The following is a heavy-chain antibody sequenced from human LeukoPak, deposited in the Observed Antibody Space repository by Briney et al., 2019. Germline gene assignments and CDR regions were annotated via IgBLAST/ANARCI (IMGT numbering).Heavy chain of an antibody. J-gene: IGHJ5*02. CDR2: IYSGGST. Sequence: SGGSLRLSCAASGFTVSSNYMSWVRQATGEELEWVSVIYSGGSTYYADSVKGRFTISRDSSKNTLYLQMNNLRAEDTAVYYCARVKGQWLVMDWFDPWGQGTLVTVSS. V-gene: IGHV3-66*02. D-gene: IGHD6-19*01. CDR3: ARVKGQWLVMDWFDP. CDR1: GFTVSSNY.